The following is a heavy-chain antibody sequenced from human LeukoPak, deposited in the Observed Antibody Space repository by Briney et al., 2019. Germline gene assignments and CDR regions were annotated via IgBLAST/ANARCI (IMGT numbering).Heavy chain of an antibody. Sequence: PGGSLRLSCAASGFTFSSYGMHWVRQAPGKGLEWVAFIRYDGSNKYYADSVKGRFTTSRDNSKNTLYLQMNSLRAEDTAVYYCAKDLVVAASRYFDYWGQGTLVTVSS. CDR3: AKDLVVAASRYFDY. D-gene: IGHD2-15*01. CDR2: IRYDGSNK. J-gene: IGHJ4*02. V-gene: IGHV3-30*02. CDR1: GFTFSSYG.